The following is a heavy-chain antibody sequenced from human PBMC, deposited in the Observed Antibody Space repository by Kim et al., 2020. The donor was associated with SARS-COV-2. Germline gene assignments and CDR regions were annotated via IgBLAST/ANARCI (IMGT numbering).Heavy chain of an antibody. Sequence: GGSLRLSCSGSGFTFSDYAMHWVRRPPGKGLQWVSATTRNGDGSFYADSVEGRFTISRDNSKNTLYLQMNRLRVEDTSVYYCAKYRRNYGAVHGGKENRVLVSS. CDR2: TTRNGDGS. J-gene: IGHJ4*02. V-gene: IGHV3-64D*06. D-gene: IGHD1-7*01. CDR1: GFTFSDYA. CDR3: AKYRRNYGAVH.